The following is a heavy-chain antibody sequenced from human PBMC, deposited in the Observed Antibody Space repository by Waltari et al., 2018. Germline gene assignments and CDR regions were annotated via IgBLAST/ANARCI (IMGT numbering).Heavy chain of an antibody. D-gene: IGHD3-10*01. CDR3: AKDGGEGGTVYYLDV. J-gene: IGHJ6*03. V-gene: IGHV3-30*02. CDR2: IRYDGRTT. Sequence: QVQLVESGGGVVQPGGSLKLSCEASGFSFRSYPMHWVRQAPGKGLEWVAFIRYDGRTTYYAVSVKGRFAISRYNSKNTLYLQMNSLRDEDTAVYFCAKDGGEGGTVYYLDVWGEGTTVTISS. CDR1: GFSFRSYP.